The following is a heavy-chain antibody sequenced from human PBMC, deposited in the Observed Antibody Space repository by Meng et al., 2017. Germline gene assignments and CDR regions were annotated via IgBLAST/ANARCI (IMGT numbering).Heavy chain of an antibody. CDR1: GFTFSSYA. CDR3: ARVGMADPPD. Sequence: HVQLVASGGGVVQPGRSLGLSCAASGFTFSSYAMHWVRQAPGKGLEWVAVISYVGSNKYYADSVKGRFTISRDNSKNTLYLQMNSLRAEDTAVYYCARVGMADPPDWGQGTLVTVSS. D-gene: IGHD5-24*01. V-gene: IGHV3-30*01. CDR2: ISYVGSNK. J-gene: IGHJ4*02.